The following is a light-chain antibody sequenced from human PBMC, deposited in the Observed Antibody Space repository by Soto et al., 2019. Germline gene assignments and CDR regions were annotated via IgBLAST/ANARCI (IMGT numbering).Light chain of an antibody. V-gene: IGKV3-15*01. J-gene: IGKJ5*01. CDR2: GAS. CDR3: QQYNNWPPIT. CDR1: QSVSSN. Sequence: PAILSVSPGERATLSCRVSQSVSSNLAWYQQKPGQAPRLLIYGASTRATGIPARFSGSGSGTEFTLTISSLQSEDFAVYYCQQYNNWPPITFGQGTRLEIK.